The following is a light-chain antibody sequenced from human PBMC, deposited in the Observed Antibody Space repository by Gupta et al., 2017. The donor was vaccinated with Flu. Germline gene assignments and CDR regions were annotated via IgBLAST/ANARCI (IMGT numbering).Light chain of an antibody. J-gene: IGLJ3*02. CDR2: RNN. CDR3: AAWDDSLSGSWV. Sequence: SSSNIGGNYVYWYQQFPGTAPKLLFYRNNQRPPGVPDRFSGSKSGTSASLAIIGLRPEDEADYYCAAWDDSLSGSWVFGGGTTLTVL. V-gene: IGLV1-47*01. CDR1: SSNIGGNY.